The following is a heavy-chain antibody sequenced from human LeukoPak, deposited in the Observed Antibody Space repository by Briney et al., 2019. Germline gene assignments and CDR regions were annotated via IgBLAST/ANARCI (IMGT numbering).Heavy chain of an antibody. V-gene: IGHV3-48*03. CDR3: ASHRDRRYYFDY. CDR2: ISSSGSTI. D-gene: IGHD1-14*01. Sequence: GGSRRLSCATSGFTFSSYEMNWVRQAPGKGLEWVSYISSSGSTIYYADSVKGRFTISRDNAKNSLYLQMNSLRAEDTAVYYCASHRDRRYYFDYWGQGTLVTVSS. J-gene: IGHJ4*02. CDR1: GFTFSSYE.